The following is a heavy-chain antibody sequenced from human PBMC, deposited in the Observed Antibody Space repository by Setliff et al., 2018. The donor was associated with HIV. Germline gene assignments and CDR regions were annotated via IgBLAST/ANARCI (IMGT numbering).Heavy chain of an antibody. J-gene: IGHJ4*02. D-gene: IGHD3-3*01. Sequence: SVKVSCKASGGTFSSYAINWVRQAPGQGLEWMGGIIPMFGTAHYAQKFQGRVTITTDESTTTAYMELSSLRSEDTAVFYCARGGSGYYDFWSGSSAFEYWGQGTLVTVSS. CDR1: GGTFSSYA. V-gene: IGHV1-69*05. CDR2: IIPMFGTA. CDR3: ARGGSGYYDFWSGSSAFEY.